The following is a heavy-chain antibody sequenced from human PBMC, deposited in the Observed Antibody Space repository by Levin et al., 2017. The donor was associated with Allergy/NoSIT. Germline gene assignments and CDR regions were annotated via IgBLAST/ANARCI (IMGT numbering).Heavy chain of an antibody. CDR1: GGSISSGDYY. D-gene: IGHD4-23*01. V-gene: IGHV4-30-4*01. J-gene: IGHJ6*02. CDR3: ARVRYGGNYLKGMDV. CDR2: IYYSGST. Sequence: SQTLSLTCTVSGGSISSGDYYWSWIRQPPGKGLEWIGYIYYSGSTYYNPSLKSRVTISVDTSKNQFSLKLSSVTAADTAVYYCARVRYGGNYLKGMDVWGQGTTVTVSS.